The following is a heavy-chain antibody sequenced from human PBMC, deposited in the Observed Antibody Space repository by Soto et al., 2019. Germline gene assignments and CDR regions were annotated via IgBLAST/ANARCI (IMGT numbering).Heavy chain of an antibody. CDR2: IRQDESEK. CDR1: GLTFSDYW. CDR3: TSDKFCGSYYVRVLTYYFVY. V-gene: IGHV3-7*03. Sequence: EVQLVESGGGLVQPGGSLRLSCAVSGLTFSDYWMSWVRQAPGKGLEWVANIRQDESEKNYADSVKGRFTISRDNAKSSVYLQMNSLRAEDTAVYYCTSDKFCGSYYVRVLTYYFVYLGQGTLVTVSS. J-gene: IGHJ4*02. D-gene: IGHD1-26*01.